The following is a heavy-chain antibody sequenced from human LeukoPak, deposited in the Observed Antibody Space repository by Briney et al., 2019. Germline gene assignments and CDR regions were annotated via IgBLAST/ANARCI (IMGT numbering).Heavy chain of an antibody. J-gene: IGHJ4*02. Sequence: GASVKVSCKASGYTFTSYGISWVRQAPGQGLEWMGGIIPIFGTANYAQKFQGRVTITTDESTSTAYMELSSLRSEDTAVYYCASSSGYSYGSALDYWGQGTLVTVSS. CDR1: GYTFTSYG. V-gene: IGHV1-69*05. CDR3: ASSSGYSYGSALDY. D-gene: IGHD5-18*01. CDR2: IIPIFGTA.